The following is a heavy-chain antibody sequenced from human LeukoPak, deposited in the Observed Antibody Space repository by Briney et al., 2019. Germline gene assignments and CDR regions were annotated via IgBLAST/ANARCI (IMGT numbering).Heavy chain of an antibody. CDR1: GYTFSDYA. Sequence: QTGGSLRLSCVGSGYTFSDYAMSWVRQSPGKGLEWVAAISASSSTTYYADSVKGRFTISRDNSKNTLFLQVNSLRAEDTAVYYCAKVRTYFYHGLDVWGQGTTVTVSS. J-gene: IGHJ6*02. D-gene: IGHD1-14*01. CDR3: AKVRTYFYHGLDV. CDR2: ISASSSTT. V-gene: IGHV3-23*01.